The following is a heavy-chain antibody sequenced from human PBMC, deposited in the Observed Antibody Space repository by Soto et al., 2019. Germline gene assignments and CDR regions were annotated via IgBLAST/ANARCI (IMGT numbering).Heavy chain of an antibody. Sequence: ESGGGMVQPGGSLRLSGEASGFTFGSFDIHWFRQAPGKEQEYVSSISSNGVPTYYGNSVKGRFTISRDNSKNTLYLQMGSLRAEDMAVYYCVRRVSGNYDYWGQGTLVTVSS. CDR3: VRRVSGNYDY. D-gene: IGHD1-7*01. V-gene: IGHV3-64*01. CDR1: GFTFGSFD. CDR2: ISSNGVPT. J-gene: IGHJ4*02.